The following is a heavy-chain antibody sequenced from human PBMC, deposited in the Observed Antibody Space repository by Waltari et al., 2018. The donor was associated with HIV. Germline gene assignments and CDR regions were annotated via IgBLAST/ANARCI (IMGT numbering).Heavy chain of an antibody. Sequence: EVHLEQSGAQVKKSGESLKISCPGSGYRFASYWIGWVRQTPEKGLEWMGTIYPGDSDVIYSPSFQGQVTISADTSSNIVYLQWSSLKASDTAVYFCARDSRYYDDRGRDRTGLFDYWGQGSLVIVSS. CDR3: ARDSRYYDDRGRDRTGLFDY. V-gene: IGHV5-51*03. J-gene: IGHJ4*02. CDR2: IYPGDSDV. CDR1: GYRFASYW. D-gene: IGHD3-16*01.